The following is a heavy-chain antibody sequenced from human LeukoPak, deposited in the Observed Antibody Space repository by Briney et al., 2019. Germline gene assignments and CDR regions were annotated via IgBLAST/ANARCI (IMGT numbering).Heavy chain of an antibody. CDR3: ARVALLWFGEFYGMDV. CDR2: INAGNGNT. Sequence: GASVKVSCKASGYTFTSYAMHWVRQAPGQRLEWMGWINAGNGNTKYSQKFQGRVTITRDTSASTAYMELSSLRSEDTAVYHCARVALLWFGEFYGMDVWGKGTTVTVSS. CDR1: GYTFTSYA. D-gene: IGHD3-10*01. J-gene: IGHJ6*04. V-gene: IGHV1-3*01.